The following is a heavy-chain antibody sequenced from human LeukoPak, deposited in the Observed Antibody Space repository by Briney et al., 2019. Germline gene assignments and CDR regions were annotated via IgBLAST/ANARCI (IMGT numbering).Heavy chain of an antibody. V-gene: IGHV3-33*01. CDR1: GFNFRTHA. CDR3: AIDPPDSGWAFWS. Sequence: GGSLRLSCSAPGFNFRTHAMHWVRQAPGKGLQWVAMVWGGGNYKYYTDSVNGRFSISRDDSRSRLHLQMDSLRSEDTAVYYCAIDPPDSGWAFWSWGQGALVTVSS. J-gene: IGHJ5*02. CDR2: VWGGGNYK. D-gene: IGHD6-19*01.